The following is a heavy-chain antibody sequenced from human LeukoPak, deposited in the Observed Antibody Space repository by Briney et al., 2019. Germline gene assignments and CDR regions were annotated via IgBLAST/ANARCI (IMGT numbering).Heavy chain of an antibody. CDR3: ARDYVSGISWSFDP. V-gene: IGHV3-66*01. D-gene: IGHD6-13*01. CDR2: IHSGGST. J-gene: IGHJ5*02. CDR1: GFTVSSNY. Sequence: PGGSLRLSCVVSGFTVSSNYMSWVRQAPGKGLEWVSVIHSGGSTYYADSVKGRFTISRDNSKNTLYLQMNSLRAEDTAMYYCARDYVSGISWSFDPWGQGTLVTVSS.